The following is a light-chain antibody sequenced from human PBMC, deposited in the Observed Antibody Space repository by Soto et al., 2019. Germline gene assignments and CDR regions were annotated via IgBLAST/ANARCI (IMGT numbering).Light chain of an antibody. J-gene: IGKJ4*01. CDR2: HAI. CDR1: ESVSNN. Sequence: EIVMTQSPATLSVSPGERATLSCRASESVSNNLAWYQQKPGQAPRLLIYHAITRATGIPARFSGSGSGTELTLTISSLQSEDLAVYYCQQYNQWPLTFGGGTKVEI. V-gene: IGKV3-15*01. CDR3: QQYNQWPLT.